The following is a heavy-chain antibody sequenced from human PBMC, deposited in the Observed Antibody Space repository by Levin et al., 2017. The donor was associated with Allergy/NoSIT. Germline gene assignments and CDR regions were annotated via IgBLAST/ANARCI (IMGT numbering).Heavy chain of an antibody. CDR2: ISTHNGNT. V-gene: IGHV1-18*01. D-gene: IGHD4-11*01. CDR1: GYTFKNYG. Sequence: PVASVKVSCKASGYTFKNYGISWVRQAPGQGLEWMGWISTHNGNTNYAQSFQGRVTMTTDTSTSTADMELRSLISDDTAVYYCARFVVTPVTYFYKDGWRKAPTLTVSS. CDR3: ARFVVTPVTYFYKDG. J-gene: IGHJ6*03.